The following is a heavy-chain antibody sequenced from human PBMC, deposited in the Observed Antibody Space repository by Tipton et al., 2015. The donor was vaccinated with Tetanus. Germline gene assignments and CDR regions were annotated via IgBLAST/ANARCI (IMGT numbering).Heavy chain of an antibody. Sequence: TLSLTCTVSGGSISSYYWSWIRQPPGKGLEWIGYTYYSGSTNYNPSLKSRVTISVDTSKNQFSLKLSSVTAADTAVYYCARRLEIAATDSNWYFDLWGRGTLVTVSS. CDR2: TYYSGST. J-gene: IGHJ2*01. CDR3: ARRLEIAATDSNWYFDL. D-gene: IGHD2-15*01. V-gene: IGHV4-59*08. CDR1: GGSISSYY.